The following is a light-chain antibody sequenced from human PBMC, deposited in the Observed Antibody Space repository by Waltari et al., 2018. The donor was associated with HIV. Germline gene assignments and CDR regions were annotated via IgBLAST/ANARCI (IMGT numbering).Light chain of an antibody. J-gene: IGLJ3*02. V-gene: IGLV3-21*02. Sequence: SYVLTQPPSVSVAPGQTARITCGGNNIGTRNMHWYQQRPGQAPVLVVSDDSDRPSEIPVRFSGANAADTATLSISRVEAGDEADYYCQVWDYNSDRWVFGGGTKLTVL. CDR3: QVWDYNSDRWV. CDR2: DDS. CDR1: NIGTRN.